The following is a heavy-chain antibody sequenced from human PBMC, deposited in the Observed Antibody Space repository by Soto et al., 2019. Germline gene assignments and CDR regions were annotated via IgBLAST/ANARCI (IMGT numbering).Heavy chain of an antibody. CDR1: GFTFSSYG. J-gene: IGHJ6*02. Sequence: PGGSLRLSCAASGFTFSSYGMHWVRQAPGKGLEWVAVISYDGSNKYYADSVKGRFTISRDNSKNTLYLQMNSLRAEDTAVYYCAKDQGDLPNLGWSYGMDVWGQGTTVTVSS. D-gene: IGHD6-19*01. CDR3: AKDQGDLPNLGWSYGMDV. CDR2: ISYDGSNK. V-gene: IGHV3-30*18.